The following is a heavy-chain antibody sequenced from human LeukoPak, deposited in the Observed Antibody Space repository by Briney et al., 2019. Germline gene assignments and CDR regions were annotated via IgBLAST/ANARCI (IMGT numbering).Heavy chain of an antibody. CDR3: STEPRSLLY. J-gene: IGHJ4*01. V-gene: IGHV3-21*04. CDR1: GFTFISYS. D-gene: IGHD4-17*01. Sequence: PEGSLRLSCAASGFTFISYSMNWVRQAPGKGLEWVSSISSTSSSYIYYADSVKGRFTISRDNAKNSLYLQLNSLRPEDTALYYCSTEPRSLLYWGHGTLVTVSS. CDR2: ISSTSSSYI.